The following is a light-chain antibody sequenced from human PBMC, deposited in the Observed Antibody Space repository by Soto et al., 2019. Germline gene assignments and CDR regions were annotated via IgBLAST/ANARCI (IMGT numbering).Light chain of an antibody. Sequence: ALTQPASVSGSPGQSITISCTGTNSDVGGYNYVSWYQQYPGKAPKVMIYDVTNRPSGVSNRFSGSRSGNTASLTISGLQAEDEADYYCCSFTTSSTYVFGTGTKVTVL. J-gene: IGLJ1*01. V-gene: IGLV2-14*01. CDR3: CSFTTSSTYV. CDR2: DVT. CDR1: NSDVGGYNY.